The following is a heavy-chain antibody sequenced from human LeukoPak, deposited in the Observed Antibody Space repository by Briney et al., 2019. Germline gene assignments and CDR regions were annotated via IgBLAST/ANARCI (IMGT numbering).Heavy chain of an antibody. CDR2: ISAYNGNT. V-gene: IGHV1-18*01. D-gene: IGHD3-10*01. Sequence: ASVKVSCKASGYTFTSYGISWVRQAPGQGLEWMGWISAYNGNTNYAQKLQGRVTMTTDTSTSTAYMELRSLRSDDTAVYYCARRMWSGSYEDVGYFDYWGQGTLVTVSS. CDR3: ARRMWSGSYEDVGYFDY. CDR1: GYTFTSYG. J-gene: IGHJ4*02.